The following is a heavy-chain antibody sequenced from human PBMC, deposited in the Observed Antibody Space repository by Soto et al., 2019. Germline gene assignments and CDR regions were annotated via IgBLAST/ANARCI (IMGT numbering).Heavy chain of an antibody. CDR3: AGGYPQQWFDR. V-gene: IGHV4-31*03. J-gene: IGHJ5*02. D-gene: IGHD6-13*01. Sequence: QVQLQESGPGLVKPSQTLSLTCTVSGGSISSGGYYWSWIRQHPGKGLEWIGYIYYSGSTYYIPSLKSRVTISVDTSKNLFSLKLSSVTAADTAVYYCAGGYPQQWFDRWGQGPLVTVSS. CDR2: IYYSGST. CDR1: GGSISSGGYY.